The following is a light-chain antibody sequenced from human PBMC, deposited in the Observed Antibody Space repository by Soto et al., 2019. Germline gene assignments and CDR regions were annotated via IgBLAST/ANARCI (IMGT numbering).Light chain of an antibody. J-gene: IGLJ1*01. V-gene: IGLV2-11*01. CDR2: DVS. CDR1: SSDVGGYDY. CDR3: CSYAGGPYV. Sequence: QLVLTQPRSVSGSPGQSVAISCTGTSSDVGGYDYVSWYQQHPGKAPNVIIFDVSKRPSGVPDRFSGSKSGNTASLTISGLQAEDEADYYCCSYAGGPYVFGTGTKLTVL.